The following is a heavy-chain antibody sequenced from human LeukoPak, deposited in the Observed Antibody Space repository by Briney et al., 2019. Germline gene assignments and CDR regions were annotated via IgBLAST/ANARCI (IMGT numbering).Heavy chain of an antibody. CDR2: IWYDGSNK. J-gene: IGHJ4*02. CDR1: GFTFSSYG. Sequence: GGSLRLSCAASGFTFSSYGMHWVRQAPGNGLEWVAVIWYDGSNKYYADSVKGRFTISRDNSKNTLYLQMNSLRAEDTAVYYCARDGVAGTYYFDYWGQGTLVTVSS. V-gene: IGHV3-33*01. D-gene: IGHD1-1*01. CDR3: ARDGVAGTYYFDY.